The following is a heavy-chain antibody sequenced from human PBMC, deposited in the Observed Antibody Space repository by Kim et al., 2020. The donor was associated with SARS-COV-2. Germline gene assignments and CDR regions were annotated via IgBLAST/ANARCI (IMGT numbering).Heavy chain of an antibody. Sequence: GGSLRLSCAASGFTFSSYGMHWVRQAPGKGLEWVAVISYDGSNKYYADSVKGRFTISRDNSKNTLYLQMNSLRAEDTAVYYCAKGWSSSGCYGMDVWGQGTTVTVSS. CDR2: ISYDGSNK. D-gene: IGHD3-22*01. CDR3: AKGWSSSGCYGMDV. V-gene: IGHV3-30*18. CDR1: GFTFSSYG. J-gene: IGHJ6*02.